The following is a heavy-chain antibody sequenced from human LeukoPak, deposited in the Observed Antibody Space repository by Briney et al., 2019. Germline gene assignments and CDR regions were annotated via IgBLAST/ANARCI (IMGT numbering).Heavy chain of an antibody. J-gene: IGHJ4*02. CDR1: GGSISIYY. D-gene: IGHD6-13*01. CDR3: ARATRRYSSSSDY. CDR2: IYTSGST. V-gene: IGHV4-4*07. Sequence: PSETLSLTCSVSGGSISIYYWSWIRQPAGKGLEWIGRIYTSGSTNYNPSLKSRVTISVDTSKNQFSLKLSSVTAADTAVYYCARATRRYSSSSDYWGQGTLVTVSS.